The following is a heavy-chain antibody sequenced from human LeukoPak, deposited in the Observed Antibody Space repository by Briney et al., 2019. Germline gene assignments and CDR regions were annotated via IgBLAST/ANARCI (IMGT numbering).Heavy chain of an antibody. V-gene: IGHV4-59*01. CDR2: IYYSGST. J-gene: IGHJ4*02. D-gene: IGHD6-6*01. Sequence: PSETLSLTCTVSGGSISSYYWSWIRQPPGKGLERIGYIYYSGSTNYNPSLKSRVTISVDTSKNQFSLKLSSVTAADTAVYYCARVSGSSGFFDYWGQGTLVTVSS. CDR3: ARVSGSSGFFDY. CDR1: GGSISSYY.